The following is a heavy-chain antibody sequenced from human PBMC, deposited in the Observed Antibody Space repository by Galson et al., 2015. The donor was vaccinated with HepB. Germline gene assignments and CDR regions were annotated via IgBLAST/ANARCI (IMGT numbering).Heavy chain of an antibody. J-gene: IGHJ4*02. Sequence: SLRLSCAASGFTFSSYGMHWVRQAPGKGLEWVAVIWYDGSNKYYADSVKGRFTISRDNSKNTLYLQMNSLRAEDTAVYYCARGWDYYDSSSHDFDYWGQGTLVTVSS. D-gene: IGHD3-22*01. CDR1: GFTFSSYG. CDR3: ARGWDYYDSSSHDFDY. V-gene: IGHV3-33*01. CDR2: IWYDGSNK.